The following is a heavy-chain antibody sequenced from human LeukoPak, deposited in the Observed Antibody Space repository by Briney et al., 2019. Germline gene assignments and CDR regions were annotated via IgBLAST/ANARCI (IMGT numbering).Heavy chain of an antibody. J-gene: IGHJ4*02. CDR2: INSYSGGT. CDR1: GYTFSGYY. Sequence: ASVKVSCKASGYTFSGYYMHWVRQAPGQGLEWMGWINSYSGGTNYAQNFQDRVTMTRDKSISTAYMELSRLRSDDTAVYYCARGGGLTAIPTEDFWGQGTLVTVSS. D-gene: IGHD2-21*02. CDR3: ARGGGLTAIPTEDF. V-gene: IGHV1-2*02.